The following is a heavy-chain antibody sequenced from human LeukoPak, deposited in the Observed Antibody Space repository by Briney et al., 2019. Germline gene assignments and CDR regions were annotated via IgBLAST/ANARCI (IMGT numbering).Heavy chain of an antibody. Sequence: GASVKVSCKTSGYTFTNYGISWVRQAPGQGLEWMGWIRAYNGNTNYAQKLQGRVTMTTDTPTSTAYMELRSLRSDDTAVYYCARGFELITFGGAIGKLNWFDSWGQGTLVTVSS. V-gene: IGHV1-18*01. CDR3: ARGFELITFGGAIGKLNWFDS. J-gene: IGHJ5*01. CDR1: GYTFTNYG. CDR2: IRAYNGNT. D-gene: IGHD3-16*02.